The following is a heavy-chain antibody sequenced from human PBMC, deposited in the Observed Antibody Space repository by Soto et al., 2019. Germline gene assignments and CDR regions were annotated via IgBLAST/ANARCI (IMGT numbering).Heavy chain of an antibody. CDR3: ARLVPSGLGYCSSTSCYWSEYYYYGMDV. V-gene: IGHV4-39*01. CDR2: IYYSGST. CDR1: GGSISSSSYY. D-gene: IGHD2-2*01. J-gene: IGHJ6*01. Sequence: QLQLQESGPGLVKPSETLSLTCTVSGGSISSSSYYWGWIRQPPGKGLEWIGSIYYSGSTYYNPSLKSRVTISVDTSKNQFSLKLSSVTAADTAVYYCARLVPSGLGYCSSTSCYWSEYYYYGMDVW.